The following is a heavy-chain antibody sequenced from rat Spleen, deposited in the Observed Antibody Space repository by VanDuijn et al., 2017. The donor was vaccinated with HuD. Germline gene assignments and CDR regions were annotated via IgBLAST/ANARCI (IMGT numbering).Heavy chain of an antibody. CDR1: GFTFSDYY. J-gene: IGHJ1*01. V-gene: IGHV5-29*01. CDR2: ISYDGIST. Sequence: EVQLVESDGGLVQPGRSLKLSCAASGFTFSDYYMAWVRQAPTKGLEWVATISYDGISTYYGDSVKGRFTISRDNSKNTLLLQMNGLRSEDTATYYCTRAGYLRDWYFDFWGPGTMVTVSS. D-gene: IGHD2-2*01. CDR3: TRAGYLRDWYFDF.